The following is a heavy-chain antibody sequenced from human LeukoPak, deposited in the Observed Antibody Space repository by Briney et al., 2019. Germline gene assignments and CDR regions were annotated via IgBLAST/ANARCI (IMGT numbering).Heavy chain of an antibody. D-gene: IGHD3-22*01. CDR3: ARLYYYDSSGAPDY. CDR1: GGTFSSYA. J-gene: IGHJ4*02. V-gene: IGHV1-69*13. Sequence: ASVKVSCKASGGTFSSYAISWVRQAPGQGLEWMGGIIPIFGTANYAQKFHGRVTITADESTSTAYMELSSLRSEDTAVYYCARLYYYDSSGAPDYWGQGTLVTVSS. CDR2: IIPIFGTA.